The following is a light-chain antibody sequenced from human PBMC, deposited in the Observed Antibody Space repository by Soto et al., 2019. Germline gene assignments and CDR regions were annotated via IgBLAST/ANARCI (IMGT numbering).Light chain of an antibody. CDR1: QSVSTSC. CDR3: QQCGSSPPWT. J-gene: IGKJ1*01. Sequence: EIVLTQSPGTLSLSPGERATLSCRASQSVSTSCLVWYQQKPRQAPRLLIYGASSSPTGIPDRFSGSGSGTDFTLTISRLEPEDFAVYYCQQCGSSPPWTFGQGTKVEIK. CDR2: GAS. V-gene: IGKV3-20*01.